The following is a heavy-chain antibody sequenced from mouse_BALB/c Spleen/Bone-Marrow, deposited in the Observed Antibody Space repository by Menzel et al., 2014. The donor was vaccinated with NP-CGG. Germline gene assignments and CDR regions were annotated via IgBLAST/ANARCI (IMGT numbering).Heavy chain of an antibody. CDR2: ISYSGST. Sequence: EVKLVESGPGLVKPSQSLSLTCIVTGYSIXRDYAWNWIRQFPGNKLEWMGYISYSGSTTYNPSLESRISITRDTSKNQSFLQLNSVTTEDTATYYCARSSSYDYDVGFAYWGQGTLVTVSA. D-gene: IGHD2-4*01. J-gene: IGHJ3*01. CDR1: GYSIXRDYA. V-gene: IGHV3-2*02. CDR3: ARSSSYDYDVGFAY.